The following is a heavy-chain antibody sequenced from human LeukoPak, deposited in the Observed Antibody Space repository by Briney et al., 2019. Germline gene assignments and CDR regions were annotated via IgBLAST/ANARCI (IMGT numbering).Heavy chain of an antibody. J-gene: IGHJ1*01. CDR1: GGSISSYY. D-gene: IGHD3-10*01. V-gene: IGHV4-59*12. CDR3: ARDLLTRKNYYGSGSYYNPEYFQH. CDR2: IYYSGST. Sequence: SETLSLTCTVSGGSISSYYWSWIRQPPGKGLEWIGYIYYSGSTNYNPSLKSRVTISVDTSKNQFSLKLSSVTAADTAVYYCARDLLTRKNYYGSGSYYNPEYFQHWGQGTLVTVSS.